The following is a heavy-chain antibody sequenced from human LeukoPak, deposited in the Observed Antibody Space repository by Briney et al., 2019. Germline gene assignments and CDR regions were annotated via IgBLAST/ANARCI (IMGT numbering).Heavy chain of an antibody. CDR3: ARDLYSDYSANYYYYGMDV. D-gene: IGHD4-11*01. CDR1: GFTFSSYE. CDR2: ISSSGSTI. J-gene: IGHJ6*02. Sequence: GRSLRLSCAASGFTFSSYEMNWVRQAPGKGLEWVSYISSSGSTIYYADSVKGRFTISRDNAKNSLYLQMNSLRAEDTAVYYCARDLYSDYSANYYYYGMDVWGQGTTVTVSS. V-gene: IGHV3-48*03.